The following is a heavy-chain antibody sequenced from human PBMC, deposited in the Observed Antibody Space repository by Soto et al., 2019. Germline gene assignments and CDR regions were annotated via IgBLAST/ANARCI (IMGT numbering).Heavy chain of an antibody. CDR3: ARDSSSSWYGDLGQYFQH. D-gene: IGHD6-13*01. V-gene: IGHV1-18*01. CDR1: GYSFTSYG. Sequence: ASVKVSCKASGYSFTSYGISWVRQAPGQGLEWMGWISAYNGNTNYAQKLQGRGTMTTDTSTSTAYMELRSLRSDDTAVYYCARDSSSSWYGDLGQYFQHWGHGTLVTVSS. CDR2: ISAYNGNT. J-gene: IGHJ1*01.